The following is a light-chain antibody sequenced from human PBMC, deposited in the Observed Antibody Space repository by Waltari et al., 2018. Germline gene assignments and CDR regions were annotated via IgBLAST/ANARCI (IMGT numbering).Light chain of an antibody. J-gene: IGKJ4*01. CDR3: QQLDTYPLT. V-gene: IGKV1-9*01. Sequence: DIQLTQSPSFLSASVGDSVTITCRASQDINSHLAWYQLRAGNAPKFLISAAPTLQSGVPSRFSGSGSGTDFTRTIRSLQPEDFATYYCQQLDTYPLTFGGGTKV. CDR1: QDINSH. CDR2: AAP.